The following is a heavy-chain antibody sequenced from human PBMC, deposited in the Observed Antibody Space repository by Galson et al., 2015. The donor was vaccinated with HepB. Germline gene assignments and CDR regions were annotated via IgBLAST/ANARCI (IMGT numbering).Heavy chain of an antibody. J-gene: IGHJ4*02. CDR2: INPNGGAT. Sequence: SVKVSCKGSGFTFIGYHIHWVRQAPGQGLEWPGRINPNGGATTYAQKFQGRVTLTRTTSSKTAYMELTSLKPDDSAVYYCARDLRPTNFGVFTLDYWCQGSLVTVSS. CDR3: ARDLRPTNFGVFTLDY. CDR1: GFTFIGYH. D-gene: IGHD3-3*01. V-gene: IGHV1-2*06.